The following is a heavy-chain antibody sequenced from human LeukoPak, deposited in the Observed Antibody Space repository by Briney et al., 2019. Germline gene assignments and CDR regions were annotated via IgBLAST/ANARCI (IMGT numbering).Heavy chain of an antibody. CDR2: IWYDGSNK. D-gene: IGHD4-23*01. CDR3: ARTTVVTWGFDY. V-gene: IGHV3-33*01. Sequence: PGGSLRLSCAASGFTFSSYGMHWVRQAPGKGLEWVAVIWYDGSNKYYADSVKGRFTISRDNSKNTLYLQMNSLRAEDTAVYYCARTTVVTWGFDYWGQGTLVTVSS. J-gene: IGHJ4*02. CDR1: GFTFSSYG.